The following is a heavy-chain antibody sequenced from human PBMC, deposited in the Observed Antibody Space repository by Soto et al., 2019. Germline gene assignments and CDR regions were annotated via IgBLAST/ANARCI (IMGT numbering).Heavy chain of an antibody. V-gene: IGHV3-21*01. Sequence: EVQLVESGGGLVKPGGSLRLSCAASGFTFSSYSMNWVRQAPGKGLEWVSSISSSSSYIYYADSVKGRFTISRDNAKNSRYLQMNSLRAEDTAVYYCARAGYCSGGSCFRAPNYYYYGMDVWGQGTTVTVSS. CDR3: ARAGYCSGGSCFRAPNYYYYGMDV. CDR1: GFTFSSYS. D-gene: IGHD2-15*01. J-gene: IGHJ6*02. CDR2: ISSSSSYI.